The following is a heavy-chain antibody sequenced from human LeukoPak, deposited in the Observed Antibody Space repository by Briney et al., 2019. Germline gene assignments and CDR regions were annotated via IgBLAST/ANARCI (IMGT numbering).Heavy chain of an antibody. CDR2: ISYDGSNK. J-gene: IGHJ6*02. CDR1: GFTFSSYG. V-gene: IGHV3-30*18. CDR3: AKGWKGHYSYVMDV. D-gene: IGHD1-1*01. Sequence: GSLRLSCAASGFTFSSYGMHWVRQTPGKGLEWVAVISYDGSNKYYADSVKGRFTISRDNSKNTLYLQMNSLRAEDTAVYYCAKGWKGHYSYVMDVWAQGTTATVSS.